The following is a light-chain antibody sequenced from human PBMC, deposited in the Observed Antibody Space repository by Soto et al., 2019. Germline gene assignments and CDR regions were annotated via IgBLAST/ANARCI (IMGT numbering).Light chain of an antibody. V-gene: IGKV1-13*02. CDR1: QGFSTN. CDR3: QHFAGYPLT. J-gene: IGKJ4*01. CDR2: DVS. Sequence: AIQLTQSPSSLSASVGDRVTITCRASQGFSTNLAWYQQKPGKVPKLLIYDVSSLESGVPSRFSGSGSWTDFTLTISSLQPEDFATYYCQHFAGYPLTFGGGTKVEIK.